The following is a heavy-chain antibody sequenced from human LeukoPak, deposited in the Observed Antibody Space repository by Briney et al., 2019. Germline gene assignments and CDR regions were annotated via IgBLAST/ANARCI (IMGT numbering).Heavy chain of an antibody. V-gene: IGHV3-23*01. J-gene: IGHJ4*02. CDR3: GKAPRNTNAIDN. Sequence: PGGSLRLSCAASGFTFSSYAMSWVRQAPGKGLEWVSAISGSGGSTYYADSMKGRFTISRDNSKNTLYLQMNSLRAEDTAVYFCGKAPRNTNAIDNWGQGTLVTVSS. D-gene: IGHD2-8*01. CDR2: ISGSGGST. CDR1: GFTFSSYA.